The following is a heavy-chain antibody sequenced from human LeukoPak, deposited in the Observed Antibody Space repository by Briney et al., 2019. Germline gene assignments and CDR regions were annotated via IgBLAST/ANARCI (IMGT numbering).Heavy chain of an antibody. CDR2: ISSTGGTA. Sequence: GGSLRLSCAASGFTFSSFGMSWVRQAPGKGMEWVSAISSTGGTAYYADSVKGRITISRDNSKNTVYLQMNSLRAEDTAVYYCAKDWDDYYGSGNTFDYWGQGTLVTVSS. V-gene: IGHV3-23*01. CDR1: GFTFSSFG. CDR3: AKDWDDYYGSGNTFDY. D-gene: IGHD3-10*01. J-gene: IGHJ4*02.